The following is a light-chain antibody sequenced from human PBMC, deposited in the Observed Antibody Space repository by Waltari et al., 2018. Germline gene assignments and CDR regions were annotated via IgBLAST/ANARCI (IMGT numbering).Light chain of an antibody. J-gene: IGLJ3*02. V-gene: IGLV4-69*01. Sequence: QLVLTQSPSASASLGASVQLPCTLSSGHSSHIIAWHQQQPEKGPRYLMKVNSDGSHSKGDEIPDRFSGSSSGAERYLTISSLQSEDEADYYCQTGGHGTWVFGGGTKLTVL. CDR1: SGHSSHI. CDR3: QTGGHGTWV. CDR2: VNSDGSH.